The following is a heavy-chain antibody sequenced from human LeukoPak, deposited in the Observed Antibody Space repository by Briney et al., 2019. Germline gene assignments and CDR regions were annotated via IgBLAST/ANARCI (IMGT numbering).Heavy chain of an antibody. Sequence: SETLSLTCAVYGGSFSGYYWSWIRQPPGKGLEWIGEINHSGSTNYNPSLKSRVTISVDTSKNQFSLKLSSVTAADTAVYYCARKPEDSSGWYGGGGYYYYMDVWGKGTTVTVSS. V-gene: IGHV4-34*01. J-gene: IGHJ6*03. D-gene: IGHD6-19*01. CDR1: GGSFSGYY. CDR3: ARKPEDSSGWYGGGGYYYYMDV. CDR2: INHSGST.